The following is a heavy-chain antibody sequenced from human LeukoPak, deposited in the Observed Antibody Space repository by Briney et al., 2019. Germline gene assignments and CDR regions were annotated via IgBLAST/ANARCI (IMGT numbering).Heavy chain of an antibody. CDR3: TRSYDY. CDR2: IKQDGSEK. J-gene: IGHJ4*02. V-gene: IGHV3-7*01. Sequence: GGSLRLSCAVSGFTFSSYWKAWVRQAPGKGLEWVANIKQDGSEKYYVDSVKGRFTISGDNAKNSLYLQMNSLRAEDTAVYCCTRSYDYWGQGTLVTVSS. CDR1: GFTFSSYW.